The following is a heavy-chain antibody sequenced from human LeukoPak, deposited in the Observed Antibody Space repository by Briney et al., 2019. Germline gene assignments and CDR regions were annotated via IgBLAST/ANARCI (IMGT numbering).Heavy chain of an antibody. J-gene: IGHJ4*02. CDR3: ARGKGGSGYSIDY. Sequence: GGCLRLSCAASGFTFRNNWMHWVRQVPGKGVVWVSRINTDGRSTGYADSVKGRFTISRDNAENTLYLQMNSLRAEDTAVYYCARGKGGSGYSIDYWGQGTLVTVSS. CDR2: INTDGRST. CDR1: GFTFRNNW. V-gene: IGHV3-74*01. D-gene: IGHD3-3*01.